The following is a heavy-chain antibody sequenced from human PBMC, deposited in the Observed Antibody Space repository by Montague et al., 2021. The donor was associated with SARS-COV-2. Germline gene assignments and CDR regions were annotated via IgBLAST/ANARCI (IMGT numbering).Heavy chain of an antibody. Sequence: SLRLSCAASGFTFSSYAMSWVRQAPGKGLEWVSAISGSGGSTYYADSVKGRFTISRGNSKNTLYLQMNSLRAEDTAVYYCAKEGRNTMVRGVFDYWGQGTLVTVSS. D-gene: IGHD3-10*01. CDR1: GFTFSSYA. J-gene: IGHJ4*02. CDR2: ISGSGGST. CDR3: AKEGRNTMVRGVFDY. V-gene: IGHV3-23*01.